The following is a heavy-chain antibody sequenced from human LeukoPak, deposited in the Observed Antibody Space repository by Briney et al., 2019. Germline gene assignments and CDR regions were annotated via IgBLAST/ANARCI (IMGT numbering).Heavy chain of an antibody. CDR3: ARDLVRIAAAGTPFWFDY. CDR1: GFTFSSYG. D-gene: IGHD6-13*01. Sequence: GGSLRLSCAASGFTFSSYGMHWVRQAPGKGLEWVAVIWYDGSNKYYADSVKGRFTISRDNSKNTLYLQMNSLRAEDTAVYYCARDLVRIAAAGTPFWFDYWGQGTLVTVSS. V-gene: IGHV3-33*01. J-gene: IGHJ4*02. CDR2: IWYDGSNK.